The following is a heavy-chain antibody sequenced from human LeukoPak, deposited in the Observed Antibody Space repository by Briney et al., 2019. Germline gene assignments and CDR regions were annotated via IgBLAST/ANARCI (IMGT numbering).Heavy chain of an antibody. D-gene: IGHD6-13*01. J-gene: IGHJ4*02. Sequence: GASVKVSCKASGYSFTSYLIXXVRQVPGXXXXXXXWISGXXXXXXXXXXFXXXXXXXTDTSSSTAYMELRSLTSDDTAVYFCARIWAEFQLVCDFWGQGTLVTVSP. CDR1: GYSFTSYL. V-gene: IGHV1-18*01. CDR2: ISGXXXXX. CDR3: ARIWAEFQLVCDF.